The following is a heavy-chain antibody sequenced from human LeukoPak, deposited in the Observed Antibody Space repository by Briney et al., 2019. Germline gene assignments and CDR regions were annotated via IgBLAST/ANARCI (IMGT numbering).Heavy chain of an antibody. J-gene: IGHJ3*02. D-gene: IGHD1-20*01. CDR1: GYTFTGSY. V-gene: IGHV1-2*02. CDR2: INPNSGGT. CDR3: ASFITGTQRGPDDAFDI. Sequence: ASVKVSCKASGYTFTGSYMHWVRQAPGQGLEWMGWINPNSGGTNYAQKFQGRVTMTRDTSISTAYMELSRLRSDDTAVYYCASFITGTQRGPDDAFDIWGQGTMVTVSS.